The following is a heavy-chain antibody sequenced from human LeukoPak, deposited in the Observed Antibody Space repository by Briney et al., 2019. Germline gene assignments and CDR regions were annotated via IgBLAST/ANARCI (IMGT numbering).Heavy chain of an antibody. CDR1: GGTFSSYA. CDR3: ARDRARFGYSYGFAWGY. CDR2: IIPIFGTA. Sequence: GSSVKVSCKASGGTFSSYAISWVRQAPGQGLEWMGGIIPIFGTANYAQKFQGRVTITADKSTSTAYMELSSLRSEDTAVYYCARDRARFGYSYGFAWGYWGQGTLVTVSS. D-gene: IGHD5-18*01. V-gene: IGHV1-69*06. J-gene: IGHJ4*02.